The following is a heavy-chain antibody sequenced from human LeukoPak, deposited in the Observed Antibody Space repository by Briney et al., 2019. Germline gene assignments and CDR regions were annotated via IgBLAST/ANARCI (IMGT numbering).Heavy chain of an antibody. CDR3: ARDSTGWQADSFDT. Sequence: GGSLRLSCVASGFTFSSHRMSWVRQAPGKGLEWVADIKQDGSEHYYVDSVRGRFTISRDNGKNSLYLQMNSLRVEDTAVYFCARDSTGWQADSFDTWGQGTMVTVSS. CDR1: GFTFSSHR. CDR2: IKQDGSEH. J-gene: IGHJ3*02. V-gene: IGHV3-7*01. D-gene: IGHD2-8*02.